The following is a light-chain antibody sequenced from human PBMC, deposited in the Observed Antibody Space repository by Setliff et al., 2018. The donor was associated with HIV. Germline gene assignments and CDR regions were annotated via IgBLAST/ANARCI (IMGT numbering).Light chain of an antibody. J-gene: IGLJ2*01. CDR2: EVD. V-gene: IGLV2-23*02. Sequence: APTQPASVSGSPGQSITISCTGSSSDVGNTLSVSWYQQNVGEVPKLLIYEVDRRPSGISHRFSGSKSGNTASLTISGLQVEDEADYYCCSYGSGDIWVFGGGTKVTVL. CDR3: CSYGSGDIWV. CDR1: SSDVGNTLS.